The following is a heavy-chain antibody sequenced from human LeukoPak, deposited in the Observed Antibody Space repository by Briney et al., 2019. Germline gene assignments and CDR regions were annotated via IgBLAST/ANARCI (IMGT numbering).Heavy chain of an antibody. CDR2: ISYDGSNK. Sequence: PGGSLRLSCAASGFTFSIYAMHWVRQAPGKGLEWVAVISYDGSNKYYADSVKGRFTISRDNSKNTLYLQMNSLRAEDTAVYYCAKVEFGAGMKWLLPEDYGMDVWGQGTTVTVSS. D-gene: IGHD3-22*01. V-gene: IGHV3-30*04. CDR3: AKVEFGAGMKWLLPEDYGMDV. CDR1: GFTFSIYA. J-gene: IGHJ6*02.